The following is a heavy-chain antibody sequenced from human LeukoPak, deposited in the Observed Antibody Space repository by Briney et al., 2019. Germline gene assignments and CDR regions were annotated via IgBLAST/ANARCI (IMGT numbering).Heavy chain of an antibody. J-gene: IGHJ6*02. CDR3: TRDHCSFANCYEDYYYGMDV. D-gene: IGHD2-2*01. CDR1: GYTFTDHY. V-gene: IGHV1-2*02. Sequence: RASVKVSCKASGYTFTDHYTHWVRQAPGQGLEWMGWINPNNGGTTYTQNFQGRVTMTRDTSISTAYMELSRLRSDDSAIYYCTRDHCSFANCYEDYYYGMDVWGQGTTVTVSS. CDR2: INPNNGGT.